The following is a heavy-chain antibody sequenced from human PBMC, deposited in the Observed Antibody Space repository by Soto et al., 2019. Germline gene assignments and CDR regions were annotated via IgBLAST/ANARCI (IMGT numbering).Heavy chain of an antibody. D-gene: IGHD3-22*01. V-gene: IGHV4-31*03. Sequence: KPSETLSLTCTVSGGSISSGGYYWSWIRQHPGKGLEWIGYIYHSGSTYYNPSLKSRVTISVDTSKNQFSLKLSSVTAADTAVYYCARDEFYDSSGYYYSYFDYWGQGTLVTVSS. CDR2: IYHSGST. J-gene: IGHJ4*02. CDR1: GGSISSGGYY. CDR3: ARDEFYDSSGYYYSYFDY.